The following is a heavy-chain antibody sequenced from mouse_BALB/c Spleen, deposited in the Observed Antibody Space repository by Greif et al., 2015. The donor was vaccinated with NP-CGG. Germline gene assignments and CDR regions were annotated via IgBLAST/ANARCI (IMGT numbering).Heavy chain of an antibody. Sequence: EVQGVESGGDLVKPGGSLKLSCAASGFTFSSYGMSWVRQTPDKRLEWVATISSGGSYTYYPDSVKGRFTISRDNAKSTLYLQMSSLKSEDTAMYYCARQRGENAMDYWGQGTSVTVSS. CDR2: ISSGGSYT. V-gene: IGHV5-6*01. CDR3: ARQRGENAMDY. J-gene: IGHJ4*01. CDR1: GFTFSSYG.